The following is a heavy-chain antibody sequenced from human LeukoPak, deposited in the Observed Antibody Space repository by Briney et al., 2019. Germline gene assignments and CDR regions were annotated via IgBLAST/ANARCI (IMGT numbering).Heavy chain of an antibody. V-gene: IGHV1-69*01. CDR2: IVPTFETA. CDR3: ARDRGHCDTARCYINWFDP. D-gene: IGHD5-18*01. Sequence: ASVKVSCKTSGGALGSYSISWVRQAPGQGLEWMGGIVPTFETANYAQKFQDRVTITADESTDTVYMELSSLTSEDTAVYYCARDRGHCDTARCYINWFDPWGQGTLVTVSP. J-gene: IGHJ5*02. CDR1: GGALGSYS.